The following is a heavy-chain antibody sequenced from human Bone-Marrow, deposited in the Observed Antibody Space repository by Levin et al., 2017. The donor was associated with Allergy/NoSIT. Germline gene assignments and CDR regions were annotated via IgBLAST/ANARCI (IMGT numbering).Heavy chain of an antibody. V-gene: IGHV4-34*01. CDR3: AREKVQWGYSYGRSFDY. CDR2: INHSGST. CDR1: GGSFSGYY. D-gene: IGHD5-18*01. Sequence: SETLSLTCAVYGGSFSGYYWSWIRQPPGKGLEWIGEINHSGSTNYNPSLKSRVTISVDTSKNQFSLKLSSVTAADTAVYYCAREKVQWGYSYGRSFDYWGQGTLVTVSS. J-gene: IGHJ4*02.